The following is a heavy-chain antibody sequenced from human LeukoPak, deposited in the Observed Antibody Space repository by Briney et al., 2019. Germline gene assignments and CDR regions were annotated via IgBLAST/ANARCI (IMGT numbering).Heavy chain of an antibody. CDR3: TTSDINYRPFDN. Sequence: GGSLRLSCAASGITGYSMHWVRQAPGKGLEWGCSISISSNYIYCADSVKVRFTISRHNAKNSLFLQVSRLRAEDTAVYYCTTSDINYRPFDNWGQGTLVTVYS. CDR1: GITGYS. J-gene: IGHJ4*02. D-gene: IGHD4-11*01. CDR2: ISISSNYI. V-gene: IGHV3-21*01.